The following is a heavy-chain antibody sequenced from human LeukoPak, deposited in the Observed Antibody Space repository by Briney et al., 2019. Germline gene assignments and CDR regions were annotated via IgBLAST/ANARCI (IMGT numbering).Heavy chain of an antibody. CDR2: MYYTGTT. Sequence: TSETLSLTCSVSGGSIRSLGYSWGWIRQPPGKGLEWIASMYYTGTTYYNPSLKSRVTMSVDTSKNQFSLNLTSVTAADTAVFYCARSVSAYAGRGWFDPWGQGTLVTVSS. J-gene: IGHJ5*02. V-gene: IGHV4-39*07. CDR3: ARSVSAYAGRGWFDP. D-gene: IGHD5-12*01. CDR1: GGSIRSLGYS.